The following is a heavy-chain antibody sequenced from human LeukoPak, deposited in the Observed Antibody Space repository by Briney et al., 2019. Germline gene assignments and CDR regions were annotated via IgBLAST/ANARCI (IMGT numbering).Heavy chain of an antibody. CDR2: ISGSGGIT. J-gene: IGHJ3*02. D-gene: IGHD2-21*01. CDR1: GFTFSSYA. V-gene: IGHV3-23*01. Sequence: PGGSLRLSCAASGFTFSSYAMSWARQAPGKGLEWVSGISGSGGITYYADSVKGRFTISRDNSKNTLDVQMNSLRAEDTAVYYCAKGAIVGDPEVAVDIWGQGTMVTVSS. CDR3: AKGAIVGDPEVAVDI.